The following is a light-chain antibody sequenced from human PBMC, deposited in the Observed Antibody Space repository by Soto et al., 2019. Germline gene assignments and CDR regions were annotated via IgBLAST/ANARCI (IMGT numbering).Light chain of an antibody. CDR3: LQAAQSPLT. Sequence: DIVLTQSPLSLPVTPGEPASISCRSSQSLLQSNGNNHVDWYLQRPGQSPQLLLYLASSRASGVPDRFSGSGSGTEFSLEISRVEAEDVGCYYCLQAAQSPLTFGQGTRLEIK. CDR2: LAS. CDR1: QSLLQSNGNNH. J-gene: IGKJ5*01. V-gene: IGKV2-28*01.